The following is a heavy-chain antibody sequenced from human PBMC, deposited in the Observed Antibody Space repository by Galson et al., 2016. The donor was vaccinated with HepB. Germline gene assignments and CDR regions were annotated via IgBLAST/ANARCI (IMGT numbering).Heavy chain of an antibody. V-gene: IGHV3-7*01. CDR1: GFTFRSYW. D-gene: IGHD3-10*01. Sequence: SLRLSCAASGFTFRSYWMSWVRQAPGKGLEWVASIKEDGSEKYYVDSVKGRFNISRDNSKNTVYLHMNSLRVEDTAVNYCGGESSRSGNYEDIWGQGTLVTVSS. CDR3: GGESSRSGNYEDI. J-gene: IGHJ3*02. CDR2: IKEDGSEK.